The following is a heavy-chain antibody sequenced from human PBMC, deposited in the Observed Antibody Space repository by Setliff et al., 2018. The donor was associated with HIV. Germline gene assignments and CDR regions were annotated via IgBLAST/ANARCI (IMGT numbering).Heavy chain of an antibody. J-gene: IGHJ6*03. CDR3: ARETYYYDNPQYYYYYMDV. CDR1: GGSISRGGYS. CDR2: ISVSGST. V-gene: IGHV4-39*07. D-gene: IGHD3-22*01. Sequence: SETLSLTCTVSGGSISRGGYSWGWIRQPPGKGLEWIVRISVSGSTNFNPSLKSRVTISVDTSKNQFSLKLRSVTAADTAVYYCARETYYYDNPQYYYYYMDVWGKGTTVTVSS.